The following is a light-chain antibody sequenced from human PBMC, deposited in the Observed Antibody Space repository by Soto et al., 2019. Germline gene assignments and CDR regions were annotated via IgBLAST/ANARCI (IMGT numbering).Light chain of an antibody. J-gene: IGLJ1*01. CDR2: DGS. V-gene: IGLV3-21*02. CDR3: QVWDDNSDHHV. Sequence: YELTQPPSMSVAPGQTARITCGGNNIGSKSVHWYQQKPGQAPVVVVYDGSDRPSGIPERFSGSNSGNTATLTISRVEAGDEADYYCQVWDDNSDHHVFGTGTKATVL. CDR1: NIGSKS.